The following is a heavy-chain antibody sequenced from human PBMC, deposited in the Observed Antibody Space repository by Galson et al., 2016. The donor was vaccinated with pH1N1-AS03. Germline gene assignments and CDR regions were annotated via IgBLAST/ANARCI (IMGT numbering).Heavy chain of an antibody. CDR1: GFTFSMSY. V-gene: IGHV3-74*01. J-gene: IGHJ6*02. CDR3: ARRNPNPNFAIWYQHDYGMDV. D-gene: IGHD2-2*01. Sequence: SLRLSCAASGFTFSMSYIHWVRHAPGKGLEWVSRISNDGRNVRYADFVKGRFAVSRDNAKNTVFLQMNRLRADDTAVYFCARRNPNPNFAIWYQHDYGMDVWGQGTTVTVSS. CDR2: ISNDGRNV.